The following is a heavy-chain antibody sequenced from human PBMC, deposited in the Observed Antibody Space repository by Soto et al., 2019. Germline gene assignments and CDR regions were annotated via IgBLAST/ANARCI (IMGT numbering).Heavy chain of an antibody. Sequence: GVLRLSCAASGFTFSSYGMHWVRQAPGKGLEWVAVISYDGSNKYYADSVKGRFTISRDNSKNTLYLQMNSLRAEDTAVYYCAKDCGSGLIDYWGQGTLVTVSS. CDR3: AKDCGSGLIDY. CDR2: ISYDGSNK. J-gene: IGHJ4*02. CDR1: GFTFSSYG. D-gene: IGHD6-19*01. V-gene: IGHV3-30*18.